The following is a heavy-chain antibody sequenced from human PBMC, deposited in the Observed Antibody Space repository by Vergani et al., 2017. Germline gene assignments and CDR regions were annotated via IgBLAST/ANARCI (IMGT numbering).Heavy chain of an antibody. J-gene: IGHJ4*02. V-gene: IGHV4-59*01. D-gene: IGHD6-13*01. Sequence: QVQLQESGPGLVKPSETLSLTCPVSGGSISSYYWSWIRQPPGKGLEWIGYIYYSGSTNYNPSLKSRFTISVDTSKNQFSLKLSSVTAADTVVYYCASHSSSCVDYWGQGTLVTVSS. CDR3: ASHSSSCVDY. CDR2: IYYSGST. CDR1: GGSISSYY.